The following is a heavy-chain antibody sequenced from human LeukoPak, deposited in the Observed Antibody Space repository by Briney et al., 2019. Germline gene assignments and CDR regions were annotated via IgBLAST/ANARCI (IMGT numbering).Heavy chain of an antibody. Sequence: GESLKISCKGSGYSFTSYWIGWVRQMPGKGLEWMGSIYPGDSDTRYSPSFQGQVTISADKSISTAYLQWSSLKASDTAMYYCARQAPIAAAGTHYFDYWGQGTLVTVSS. CDR1: GYSFTSYW. CDR3: ARQAPIAAAGTHYFDY. D-gene: IGHD6-13*01. J-gene: IGHJ4*02. CDR2: IYPGDSDT. V-gene: IGHV5-51*01.